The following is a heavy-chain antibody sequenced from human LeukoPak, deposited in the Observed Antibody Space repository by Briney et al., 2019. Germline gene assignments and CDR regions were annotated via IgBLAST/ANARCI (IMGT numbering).Heavy chain of an antibody. V-gene: IGHV4-38-2*01. D-gene: IGHD3-3*01. J-gene: IGHJ3*02. CDR2: ISHSGTT. CDR1: GYSLSSGYY. Sequence: SETLSLTCAVSGYSLSSGYYWGWIRQPPGKGLEWIITISHSGTTYHNPSLKGRVTISVDTSKNQFSLKLRSVTTADTAVYYCARQAYYDFWSGQYSRGVEDAFDIWGQGTMVSVSS. CDR3: ARQAYYDFWSGQYSRGVEDAFDI.